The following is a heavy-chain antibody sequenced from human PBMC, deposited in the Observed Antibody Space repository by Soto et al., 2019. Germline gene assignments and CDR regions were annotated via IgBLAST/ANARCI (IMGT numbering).Heavy chain of an antibody. D-gene: IGHD4-17*01. CDR1: GGSISSGGYY. CDR2: IYHSGST. Sequence: PSETLSLTCTVSGGSISSGGYYWSWIRQHPGKGLEWIGYIYHSGSTYYNPSLKSRVTISVDTSKNQFSLKLSSVTAADTAVYYCARGNYGDQDYWGQGTLVTVSS. J-gene: IGHJ4*02. CDR3: ARGNYGDQDY. V-gene: IGHV4-31*03.